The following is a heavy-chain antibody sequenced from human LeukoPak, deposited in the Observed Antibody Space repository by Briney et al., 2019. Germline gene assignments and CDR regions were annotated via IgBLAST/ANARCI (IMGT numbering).Heavy chain of an antibody. D-gene: IGHD3-22*01. CDR1: GFTVSSNY. V-gene: IGHV3-15*01. J-gene: IGHJ5*02. CDR3: ATDFYDST. Sequence: GGSLRLSCAASGFTVSSNYMSWVRQAPGKGLEWVGRIRSNSDGGTIDYAAPVKGRFTLSRDDSKTTLYLQMNSPQTEDTAVYYCATDFYDSTWGQGTLVTVSS. CDR2: IRSNSDGGTI.